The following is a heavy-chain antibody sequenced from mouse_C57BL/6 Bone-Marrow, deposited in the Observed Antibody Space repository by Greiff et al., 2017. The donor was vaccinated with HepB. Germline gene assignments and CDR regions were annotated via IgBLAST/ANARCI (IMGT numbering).Heavy chain of an antibody. CDR2: FYPGSGSI. CDR1: GYTFTEYS. Sequence: QVQLKQSGAELVKPGASVKLSCKASGYTFTEYSIHWVKQRSGQGLEWIGWFYPGSGSIKYNEKFKVKATLTADKSSSTVYMELSRLTSEDSAVYFCARHETRGEVLRYPWFADWGKGTLVTVSA. V-gene: IGHV1-62-2*01. J-gene: IGHJ3*01. CDR3: ARHETRGEVLRYPWFAD. D-gene: IGHD1-1*01.